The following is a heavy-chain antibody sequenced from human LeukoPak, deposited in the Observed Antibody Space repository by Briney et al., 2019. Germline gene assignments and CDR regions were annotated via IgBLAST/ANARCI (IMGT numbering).Heavy chain of an antibody. Sequence: GGSLKLSCVASGFTFSGSAVHWVRQSSGKGLEWVGHIDKKDNLYATAYAESVKGRFTISRDDSKDTAFLHMDSLKTEDTALYYCTRDRGTYNWFDPWGQGTLVTVSS. CDR3: TRDRGTYNWFDP. D-gene: IGHD2-15*01. V-gene: IGHV3-73*01. CDR1: GFTFSGSA. J-gene: IGHJ5*02. CDR2: IDKKDNLYAT.